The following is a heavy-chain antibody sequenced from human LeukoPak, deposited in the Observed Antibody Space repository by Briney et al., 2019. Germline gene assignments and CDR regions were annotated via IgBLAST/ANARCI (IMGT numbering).Heavy chain of an antibody. V-gene: IGHV1-24*01. J-gene: IGHJ4*02. D-gene: IGHD1-26*01. CDR2: LDPENGET. CDR1: GHTLTDLS. Sequence: ASVKVSCKVSGHTLTDLSTHWVRQAPGGGLEWMGGLDPENGETIYAQKFQGRVTMTEDTSTDTAYMELSSLRSEDTAVYYCATGGIYSLLDYWGQGTLVTVSS. CDR3: ATGGIYSLLDY.